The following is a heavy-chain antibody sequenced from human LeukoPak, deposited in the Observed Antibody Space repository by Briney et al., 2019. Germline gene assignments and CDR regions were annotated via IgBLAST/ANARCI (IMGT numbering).Heavy chain of an antibody. CDR2: MSNNGGYT. J-gene: IGHJ4*02. D-gene: IGHD3-9*01. V-gene: IGHV3-23*01. CDR3: QAEDGIRDFDFDY. CDR1: GFPCSSSA. Sequence: GGYLSLSCAASGFPCSSSAMSRGRQAQGEGLEWVSAMSNNGGYTYYADSVKGRFTISRDYSKNTLYLQMNSLRAEDTAVFFFQAEDGIRDFDFDYWGQGILVTVSS.